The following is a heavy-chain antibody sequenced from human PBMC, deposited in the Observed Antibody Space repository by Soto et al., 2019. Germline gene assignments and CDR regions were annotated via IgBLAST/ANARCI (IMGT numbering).Heavy chain of an antibody. J-gene: IGHJ5*02. D-gene: IGHD6-6*01. CDR3: ARSPIPARPAWFDP. CDR1: GFTFSSYA. CDR2: ISFDGGNK. V-gene: IGHV3-30-3*01. Sequence: QVQLVESGGGVVQPGRSLRLSCAASGFTFSSYAMHWVPQAPGKGLEWVAVISFDGGNKYYADSVKGRFTISRDNSKNTLYLQMNSLRAEDTAVYFCARSPIPARPAWFDPWGQGTLVTVSS.